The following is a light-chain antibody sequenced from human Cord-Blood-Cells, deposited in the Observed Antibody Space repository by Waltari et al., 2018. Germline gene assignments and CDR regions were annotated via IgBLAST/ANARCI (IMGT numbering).Light chain of an antibody. CDR3: QQSYSTPYS. J-gene: IGKJ2*03. CDR1: QSISSY. Sequence: DIKSTQSLSSLPAYLRDRDTITCRASQSISSYLNWYQQKPGKAPKLLIYAASSLQSGVPSRFSGSGSGTDFTLTISSLQPEDFATYYCQQSYSTPYSFGQGTKLEIK. CDR2: AAS. V-gene: IGKV1-39*01.